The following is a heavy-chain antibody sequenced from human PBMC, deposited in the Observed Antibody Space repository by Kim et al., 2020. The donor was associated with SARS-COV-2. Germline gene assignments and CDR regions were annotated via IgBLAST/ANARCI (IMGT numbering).Heavy chain of an antibody. V-gene: IGHV1-69*13. CDR1: GGTFSSYA. D-gene: IGHD2-15*01. J-gene: IGHJ6*02. Sequence: SVKVSCKASGGTFSSYAISWVRQAPGQGLEWMGGIIPIFGTANYAQKFQGRVTNTADESTSTAYMELSSLRSEDTAVYYCARDRKILSDYYGMDVWGQGTTVTVSS. CDR3: ARDRKILSDYYGMDV. CDR2: IIPIFGTA.